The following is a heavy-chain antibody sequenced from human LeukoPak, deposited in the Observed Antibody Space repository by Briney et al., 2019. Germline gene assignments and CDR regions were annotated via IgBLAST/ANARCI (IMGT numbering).Heavy chain of an antibody. CDR2: TSAYNGNT. D-gene: IGHD3-10*01. V-gene: IGHV1-18*01. CDR3: ARWFGDQTHLPLDY. Sequence: ASVKVSCKASGYTFTSYGISWVRQAPGQGLEWMGWTSAYNGNTNYAQKLQGRVTMTTDASTSTAYMELRSLRSDDTAVYYCARWFGDQTHLPLDYWGQGTLVTVSS. CDR1: GYTFTSYG. J-gene: IGHJ4*02.